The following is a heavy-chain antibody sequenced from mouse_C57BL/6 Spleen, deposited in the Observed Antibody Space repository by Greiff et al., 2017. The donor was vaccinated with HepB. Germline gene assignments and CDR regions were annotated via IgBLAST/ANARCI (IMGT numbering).Heavy chain of an antibody. CDR3: STEDYHPSWFAY. CDR2: IYPRDGST. V-gene: IGHV1-78*01. J-gene: IGHJ3*01. CDR1: GYTFTDHT. D-gene: IGHD2-4*01. Sequence: VQLQQSDAELVKPGASVKISCKVSGYTFTDHTIHWMKQRPEQGLEWIGYIYPRDGSTKYNEKFKGKATLTADKSSSTAYMQLNSLTSEDSAVFFCSTEDYHPSWFAYWGQGTLVTVSA.